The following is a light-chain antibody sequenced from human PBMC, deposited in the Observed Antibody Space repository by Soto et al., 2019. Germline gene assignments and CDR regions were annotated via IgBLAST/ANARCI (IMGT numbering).Light chain of an antibody. J-gene: IGLJ2*01. V-gene: IGLV1-44*01. Sequence: QSVLTQPPSASGTPGQRVTISCSGSRYNIGSNTVNWYQQLPGTAPKLLIYSNNQRPSGVPDRFSGSKSGTSASLAISGLQSKDEADYYCAGWDDSLNGPVFGGGTKTTV. CDR2: SNN. CDR3: AGWDDSLNGPV. CDR1: RYNIGSNT.